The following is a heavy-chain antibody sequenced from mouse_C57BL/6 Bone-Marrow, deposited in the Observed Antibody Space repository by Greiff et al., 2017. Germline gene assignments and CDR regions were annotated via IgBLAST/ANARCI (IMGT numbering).Heavy chain of an antibody. J-gene: IGHJ3*01. V-gene: IGHV5-4*01. CDR1: GFTFSSYA. CDR3: ARDRNWSWFAY. Sequence: EVQVVESGGGLVKPGGSLKLSCAASGFTFSSYAMSWVRQTPEKRLEWVATISDGGSYTYYPDNVKGRFTISRDNAKNNLYLQMSHLKSEGTAMYYCARDRNWSWFAYWGQGTLVTVSA. CDR2: ISDGGSYT. D-gene: IGHD4-1*01.